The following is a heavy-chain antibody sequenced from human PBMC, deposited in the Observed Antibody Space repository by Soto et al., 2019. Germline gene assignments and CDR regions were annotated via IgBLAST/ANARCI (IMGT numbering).Heavy chain of an antibody. CDR3: ARTSSLWFGQKNFDY. V-gene: IGHV4-34*01. CDR1: GGSFSGYY. Sequence: QVQLQQWGAGLLKPSETLSLTCAVYGGSFSGYYWSWIRQPPGKGLEWIGEINHSGSTNYNPSLKSRVTISVDTSKNQFSLKLSSVTAADTAVYYCARTSSLWFGQKNFDYWGQGTLVTVSS. J-gene: IGHJ4*02. D-gene: IGHD3-10*01. CDR2: INHSGST.